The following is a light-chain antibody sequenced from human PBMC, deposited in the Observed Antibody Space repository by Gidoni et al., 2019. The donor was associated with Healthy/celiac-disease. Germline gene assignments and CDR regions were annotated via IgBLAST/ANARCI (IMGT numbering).Light chain of an antibody. V-gene: IGKV1-33*01. Sequence: DIQMTQSPSSLSASVGDRVTITCQASEDISNYLNWSQQKPGKAPKLLIYDASNLETGVASRFSGSGAGRDFTFTISSLQPEDIATDYCQQYDNRPLTFGGGTKVESK. J-gene: IGKJ4*01. CDR2: DAS. CDR3: QQYDNRPLT. CDR1: EDISNY.